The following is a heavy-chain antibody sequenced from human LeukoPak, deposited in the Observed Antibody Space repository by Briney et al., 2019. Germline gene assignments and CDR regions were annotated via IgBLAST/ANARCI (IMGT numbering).Heavy chain of an antibody. V-gene: IGHV1-3*01. CDR3: ATIASYDSSGYYSEVKDY. Sequence: ASVKVSCKASGYTFTSYAMHWVRQAPGQRLEWMGWINAGNGNTKYSQEFQGRVTITRDTSISTAYMELSRLRSDDTAVYYCATIASYDSSGYYSEVKDYWGQGTLVTVSS. D-gene: IGHD3-22*01. J-gene: IGHJ4*02. CDR2: INAGNGNT. CDR1: GYTFTSYA.